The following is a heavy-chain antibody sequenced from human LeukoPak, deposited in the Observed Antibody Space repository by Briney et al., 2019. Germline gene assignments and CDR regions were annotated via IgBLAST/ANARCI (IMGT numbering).Heavy chain of an antibody. CDR1: VGTFSSYA. CDR2: IIPIFGTA. Sequence: SVKVSCTASVGTFSSYAISWVRQAPGQGLEWMGRIIPIFGTANYAQKLQGRVTITTDESTSTAYMELSSLRSEDTAVYYCARGLWEQLGPWFDPWGQGTLVTVSS. V-gene: IGHV1-69*05. CDR3: ARGLWEQLGPWFDP. J-gene: IGHJ5*02. D-gene: IGHD6-13*01.